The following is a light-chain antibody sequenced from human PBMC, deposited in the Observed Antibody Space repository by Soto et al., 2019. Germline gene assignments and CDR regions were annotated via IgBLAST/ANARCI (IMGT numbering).Light chain of an antibody. CDR2: ENN. Sequence: QSVLTQPPSVSAAPGQKVTISCSGSSSNIGNNYVSWYQQLPGTAPKLLIYENNKRPSGIPDRFSGSKSGTSATLGITGLQTGDEADYYCGTGDSSPWVFGGGTKVTVL. V-gene: IGLV1-51*02. CDR3: GTGDSSPWV. J-gene: IGLJ3*02. CDR1: SSNIGNNY.